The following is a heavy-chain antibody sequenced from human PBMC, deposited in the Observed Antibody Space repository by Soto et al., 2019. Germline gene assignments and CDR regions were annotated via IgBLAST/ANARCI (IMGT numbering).Heavy chain of an antibody. D-gene: IGHD2-15*01. CDR3: ARGYCSGGSCYFIY. J-gene: IGHJ4*02. Sequence: ASVKVSCKASGYTFTGYYMHWVRRAPGQGLEWMGWINPNSGGTNYAQKFQGWVTMTRDTSISTAYMELSRLRSDDTAVYYCARGYCSGGSCYFIYWVQGTLVTVSS. CDR2: INPNSGGT. V-gene: IGHV1-2*04. CDR1: GYTFTGYY.